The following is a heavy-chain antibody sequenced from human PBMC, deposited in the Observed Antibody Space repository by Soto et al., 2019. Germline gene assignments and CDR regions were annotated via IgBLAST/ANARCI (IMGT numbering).Heavy chain of an antibody. V-gene: IGHV1-18*01. CDR3: AGKFYLGPAPGY. D-gene: IGHD3-16*01. Sequence: GASVKVSSKASGYTFTSYCISWVRQAPGQGLEWMGWISAYNGNTNYAQKLQGRVTMTTDTSTSTAYMELRSLRSDDTAVYYCAGKFYLGPAPGYWGKGPWVPV. J-gene: IGHJ4*02. CDR1: GYTFTSYC. CDR2: ISAYNGNT.